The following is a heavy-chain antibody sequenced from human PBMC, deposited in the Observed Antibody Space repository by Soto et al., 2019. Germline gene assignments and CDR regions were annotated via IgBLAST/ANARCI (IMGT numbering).Heavy chain of an antibody. CDR2: ISAYNGNT. CDR3: ARHEPVNYDFWSGYYPGGYYYYYGMDV. Sequence: ASVKVSCKACGYTFTRYGISWVRQAPGQGLEWMGWISAYNGNTNYAQKLQGRVTMTTDTSTSTAYMELRSLRSDDTAVYYCARHEPVNYDFWSGYYPGGYYYYYGMDVWGQGTTVTSP. V-gene: IGHV1-18*04. CDR1: GYTFTRYG. J-gene: IGHJ6*02. D-gene: IGHD3-3*01.